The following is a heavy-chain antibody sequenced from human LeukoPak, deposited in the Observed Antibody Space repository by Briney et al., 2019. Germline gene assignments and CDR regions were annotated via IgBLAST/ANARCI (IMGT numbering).Heavy chain of an antibody. Sequence: AAVKVSCKASGYTFTSYGISWVRQPPGQGLEWMGWISAYNGNTNYAQKLQGRVTMTTDTSTSTAYIGLRSLRSDDTAVYYCATRGSGKLDYWGQGTLVSASS. J-gene: IGHJ4*02. CDR1: GYTFTSYG. V-gene: IGHV1-18*01. CDR2: ISAYNGNT. D-gene: IGHD3-10*01. CDR3: ATRGSGKLDY.